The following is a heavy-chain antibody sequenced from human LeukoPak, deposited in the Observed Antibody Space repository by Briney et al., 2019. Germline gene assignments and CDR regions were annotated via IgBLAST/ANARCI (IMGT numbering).Heavy chain of an antibody. J-gene: IGHJ4*02. Sequence: GGSLRLSCAASGFTFSDYYMSWVRQAPGKGLEWVSAISGSGGSTYYADSVKGRFTISRDNSKNTLYLQMNSLRAEDTAVYYCAKEGCSSTSCFSDFDYWGQGTLVTVSS. D-gene: IGHD2-2*01. CDR1: GFTFSDYY. CDR2: ISGSGGST. CDR3: AKEGCSSTSCFSDFDY. V-gene: IGHV3-23*01.